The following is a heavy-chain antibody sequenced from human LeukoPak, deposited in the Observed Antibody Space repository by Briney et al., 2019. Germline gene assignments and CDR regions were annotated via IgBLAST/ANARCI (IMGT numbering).Heavy chain of an antibody. J-gene: IGHJ2*01. CDR2: ISGSGGST. CDR3: ASSGYCSGGTCYLKYWYFDL. Sequence: GGSLRLSCAASGFTFSSYAMSWVRQAPGKGLEWVSAISGSGGSTYYADSVKGRFTISRDNSRGTLYLQMKNLRAEDTAVYYCASSGYCSGGTCYLKYWYFDLWGRGTLLTVSS. D-gene: IGHD2-15*01. V-gene: IGHV3-23*01. CDR1: GFTFSSYA.